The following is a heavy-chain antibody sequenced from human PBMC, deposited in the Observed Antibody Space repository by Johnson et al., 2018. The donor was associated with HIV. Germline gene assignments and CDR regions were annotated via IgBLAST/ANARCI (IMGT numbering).Heavy chain of an antibody. CDR1: GFTFSSYA. D-gene: IGHD3-22*01. J-gene: IGHJ3*02. CDR3: AKGPLYYYDSRLGSGAFDI. V-gene: IGHV3-64*04. Sequence: QVQLVESGGGLVQPGGSLRLSCAASGFTFSSYAMHWVRQAPGKGLDYVSALSGSGGSTYYADSVKGRFTISRDNSKNTLYLQMNSLRAEDTAVYYCAKGPLYYYDSRLGSGAFDIWGQGTMVTVSS. CDR2: LSGSGGST.